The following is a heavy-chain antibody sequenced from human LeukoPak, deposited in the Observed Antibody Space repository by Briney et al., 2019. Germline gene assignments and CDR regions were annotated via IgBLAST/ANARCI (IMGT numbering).Heavy chain of an antibody. J-gene: IGHJ5*02. CDR3: ARVAVVAENWFGP. CDR2: ISGSGGST. CDR1: GFTFSSYA. V-gene: IGHV3-23*01. Sequence: GGSLRPSCAASGFTFSSYAMNWVRQAPGKGLEWVSGISGSGGSTYYADSVKGRFTISRDNSKNTLYLQMNSLGAEDTAVYYCARVAVVAENWFGPWGQGTLVTVSS. D-gene: IGHD2-15*01.